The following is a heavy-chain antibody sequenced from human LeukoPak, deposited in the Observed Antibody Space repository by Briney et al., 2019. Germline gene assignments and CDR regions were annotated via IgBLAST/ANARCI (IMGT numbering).Heavy chain of an antibody. Sequence: PGGSLRLSCVASGFTFHKFAMTWVRQAPGKGLEWVSTITGSGGDTYIADSVKGRCFISRDNSKNTLSVQMNSLRADDTAVYYCAKGDNFGRVADSFDSWGQGTMVTVSS. J-gene: IGHJ3*01. CDR2: ITGSGGDT. CDR1: GFTFHKFA. D-gene: IGHD1-1*01. CDR3: AKGDNFGRVADSFDS. V-gene: IGHV3-23*01.